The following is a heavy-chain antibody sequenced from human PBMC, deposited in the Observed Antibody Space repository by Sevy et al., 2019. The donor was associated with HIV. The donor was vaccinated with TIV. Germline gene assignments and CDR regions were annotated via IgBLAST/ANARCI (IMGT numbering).Heavy chain of an antibody. V-gene: IGHV4-30-2*01. CDR1: GGSISSGGYS. CDR3: AGSSNYYDSSGPHYFDY. CDR2: LYHGGST. J-gene: IGHJ4*02. Sequence: SETLSLTCAVSGGSISSGGYSWSWIRQPPGKGLEWIGYLYHGGSTYYNPSLKSRVTISVDRSKNQFSLKLSSVTAADTAVYYCAGSSNYYDSSGPHYFDYWGQGTLVTVSS. D-gene: IGHD3-22*01.